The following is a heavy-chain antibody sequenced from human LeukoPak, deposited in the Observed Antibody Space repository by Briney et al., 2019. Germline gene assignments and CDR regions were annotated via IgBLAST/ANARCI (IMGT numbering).Heavy chain of an antibody. D-gene: IGHD6-13*01. CDR2: INSDGSST. Sequence: GGSLRLSCAASGFTFSSYWMHWVRQAPGKGLVWVSRINSDGSSTSYADSVKGRFTISRDNAKNSPYLQMNSLRAEDTAVYYCARDLMGIAYRGAFYYWGQGTLVTVSS. CDR3: ARDLMGIAYRGAFYY. J-gene: IGHJ4*02. CDR1: GFTFSSYW. V-gene: IGHV3-74*01.